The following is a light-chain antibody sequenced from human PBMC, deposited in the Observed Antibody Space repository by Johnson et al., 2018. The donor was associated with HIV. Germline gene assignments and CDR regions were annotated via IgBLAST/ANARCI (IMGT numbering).Light chain of an antibody. Sequence: QSVLTQPPSVSAAPGQKVTISCSGSSSNIGNNYVSWYQQLPGTAPKLLIYDNNKRPSGIPDRFSGSKSGTSATLGITGLQTGDEADYYCGTCDNSLKAEVFGTGTKVT. J-gene: IGLJ1*01. CDR1: SSNIGNNY. CDR3: GTCDNSLKAEV. V-gene: IGLV1-51*01. CDR2: DNN.